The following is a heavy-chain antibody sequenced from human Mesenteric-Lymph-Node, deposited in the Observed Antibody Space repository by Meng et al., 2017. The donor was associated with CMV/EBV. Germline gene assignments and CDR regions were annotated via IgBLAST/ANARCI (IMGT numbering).Heavy chain of an antibody. CDR3: ARVRGYSSSSYFDY. D-gene: IGHD6-6*01. CDR2: IYPSGNT. J-gene: IGHJ4*02. V-gene: IGHV4-38-2*02. Sequence: GSLRLSCSVSGFSISSGYYWGWIRQAPGKGLEWIGNIYPSGNTYYNPSLKTRVTISVDTSKNQFSLKLSSVTAADTAVYYCARVRGYSSSSYFDYWGQGTLVTVSS. CDR1: GFSISSGYY.